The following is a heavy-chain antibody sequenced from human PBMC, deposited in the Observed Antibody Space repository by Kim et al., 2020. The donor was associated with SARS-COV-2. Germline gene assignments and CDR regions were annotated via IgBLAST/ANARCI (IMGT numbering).Heavy chain of an antibody. V-gene: IGHV3-13*01. CDR1: GFTFSNYD. J-gene: IGHJ4*02. CDR2: IGTAGDT. CDR3: ARAGGYYFDSSGYPKYYFDY. Sequence: GGSLRLSCAASGFTFSNYDMHWVRQATGKGLEWVSGIGTAGDTYYPGSVKGRFIVSRENAKNSLYLQMNSLRAGDTAVYYCARAGGYYFDSSGYPKYYFDYWGQGTLVTVSS. D-gene: IGHD3-22*01.